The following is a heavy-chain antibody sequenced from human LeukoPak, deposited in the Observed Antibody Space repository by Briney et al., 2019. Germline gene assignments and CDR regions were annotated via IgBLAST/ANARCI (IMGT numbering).Heavy chain of an antibody. CDR3: ARVGLVRLQDDAFDI. J-gene: IGHJ3*02. CDR1: GGSISSSSYY. CDR2: IYYSGST. V-gene: IGHV4-39*07. Sequence: SETLSLTCTVSGGSISSSSYYWGWIRQPPGKGLEWIGSIYYSGSTYYNPSLKSRVTISVDTSKNQFSLKLSSVTAADTAVYYCARVGLVRLQDDAFDIWGQGTMVSVSS. D-gene: IGHD6-6*01.